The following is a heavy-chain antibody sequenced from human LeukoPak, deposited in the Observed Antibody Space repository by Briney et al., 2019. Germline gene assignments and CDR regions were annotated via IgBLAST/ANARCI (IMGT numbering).Heavy chain of an antibody. CDR1: GFTFSSYW. CDR3: ARGGFSSSWYVPFYFDY. Sequence: PGGSLRLSCAASGFTFSSYWMHWVRQAPGKGLVWVSRINSDGSSTSYADSVKGRFTISRDNAKNTLYLQMNSLRAEDTAVYYCARGGFSSSWYVPFYFDYWGQGTLVTVSS. V-gene: IGHV3-74*01. J-gene: IGHJ4*02. D-gene: IGHD6-13*01. CDR2: INSDGSST.